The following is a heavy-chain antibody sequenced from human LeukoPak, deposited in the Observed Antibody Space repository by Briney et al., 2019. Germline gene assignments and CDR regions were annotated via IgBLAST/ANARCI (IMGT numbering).Heavy chain of an antibody. J-gene: IGHJ4*02. CDR1: GYTFTSYA. V-gene: IGHV7-4-1*02. CDR2: INTNTGNP. Sequence: ASVKVSCKASGYTFTSYAMNWVRRAPGQGLEWMGWINTNTGNPTYAQGFTGRFVFSLDTSVSTAYLQISSLKAEDTAVYYCARPGALKGDYDFDYWGQGTLVTVSS. D-gene: IGHD4-17*01. CDR3: ARPGALKGDYDFDY.